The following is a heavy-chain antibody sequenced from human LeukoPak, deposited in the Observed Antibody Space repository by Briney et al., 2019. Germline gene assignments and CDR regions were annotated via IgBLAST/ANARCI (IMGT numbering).Heavy chain of an antibody. CDR1: GFTFSSYA. V-gene: IGHV3-48*03. D-gene: IGHD3-10*01. Sequence: GGSLRLSCTASGFTFSSYAMSWVRQAPGKGLEWVSCISSSGSTIYYADSVKGRFTISRDNAKNSLYLQMNSLRAEDTAVYYCAKDLGLPGYMDVWGKGTTVTISS. CDR2: ISSSGSTI. J-gene: IGHJ6*03. CDR3: AKDLGLPGYMDV.